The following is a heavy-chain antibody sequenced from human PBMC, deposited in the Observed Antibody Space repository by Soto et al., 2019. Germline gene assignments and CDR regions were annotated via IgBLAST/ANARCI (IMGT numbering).Heavy chain of an antibody. CDR2: IDGDGSST. CDR1: GFTCNTYW. D-gene: IGHD3-10*01. CDR3: ASAGHYYYMDV. J-gene: IGHJ6*03. V-gene: IGHV3-74*01. Sequence: EVQLVESGGGLVQPGGSLRLSCAASGFTCNTYWMHLVRQAPGKGLVWVSRIDGDGSSTSYGESVKGRFTISRDNAKNTLYLQLNSPGAQDTAVYFCASAGHYYYMDVWGKGTTVTVSS.